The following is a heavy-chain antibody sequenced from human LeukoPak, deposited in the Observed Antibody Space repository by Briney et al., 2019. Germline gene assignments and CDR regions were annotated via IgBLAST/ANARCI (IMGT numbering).Heavy chain of an antibody. CDR1: GFIFNNYA. D-gene: IGHD3-3*01. V-gene: IGHV3-23*01. Sequence: PGGSLRLSCTTSGFIFNNYAMTWVRQVPGKGLEWVASISGRGTTKYYGDSVKGRFTISRDNVTKTMFLQMSSLRGEDSAIYFCARRFCNGARCWGGFDYWGPGTLVTVSS. CDR2: ISGRGTTK. J-gene: IGHJ4*01. CDR3: ARRFCNGARCWGGFDY.